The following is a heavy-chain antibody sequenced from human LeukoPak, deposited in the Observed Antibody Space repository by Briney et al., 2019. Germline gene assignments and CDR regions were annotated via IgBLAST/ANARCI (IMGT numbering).Heavy chain of an antibody. D-gene: IGHD3-10*01. Sequence: ASVKVSCKASGYTFTSYYMHWVRQAPGQGLEWMGIINPSGGSTSYAQKFQGRVAMTRDTSTSTVYMELSSLRSEDTAVYYCARDKAALLWFGESYYWGQGTLVTVSS. CDR3: ARDKAALLWFGESYY. J-gene: IGHJ4*02. CDR2: INPSGGST. V-gene: IGHV1-46*01. CDR1: GYTFTSYY.